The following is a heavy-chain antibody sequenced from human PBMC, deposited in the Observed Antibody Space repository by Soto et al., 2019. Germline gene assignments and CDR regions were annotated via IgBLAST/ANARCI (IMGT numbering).Heavy chain of an antibody. CDR1: GYTFTSYG. Sequence: QVHLVQSGAEVKKPGASVKVSCKASGYTFTSYGITWVRQAPGQGLELMGWISAHNGNTDYAQKLQGRVIVTRDTSTSTAYMELRSLISDDTAVYYCARGRYGDYWGQGALVTVSS. D-gene: IGHD1-1*01. CDR3: ARGRYGDY. CDR2: ISAHNGNT. V-gene: IGHV1-18*01. J-gene: IGHJ4*02.